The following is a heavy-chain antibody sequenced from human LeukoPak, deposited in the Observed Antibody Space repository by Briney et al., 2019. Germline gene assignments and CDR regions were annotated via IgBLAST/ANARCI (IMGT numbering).Heavy chain of an antibody. CDR1: GFIFSNYG. D-gene: IGHD3-10*01. J-gene: IGHJ4*02. CDR2: ISYDGSNK. Sequence: GGSLRLSCAASGFIFSNYGMHWVRQAPGKGLECVAVISYDGSNKYHADSVKGRFNISRDNSRNTLFLQMNSLRAEDTAVYYCAKGPDLLVWFGELLSWGQGTLVSVSS. V-gene: IGHV3-30*18. CDR3: AKGPDLLVWFGELLS.